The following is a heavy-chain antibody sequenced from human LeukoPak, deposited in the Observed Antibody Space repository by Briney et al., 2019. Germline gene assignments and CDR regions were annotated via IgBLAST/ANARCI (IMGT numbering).Heavy chain of an antibody. CDR2: IYYSGST. Sequence: SETLSLTCTVSGGSISSGDYYWRWIRQPPGKGLEWIGYIYYSGSTYYNPSLKSRVTISVDTSKNQFSLKLSSVTAADTAVYYCARKYSGYYYGMDVWGQGTTVTVSS. CDR3: ARKYSGYYYGMDV. J-gene: IGHJ6*02. D-gene: IGHD3-22*01. CDR1: GGSISSGDYY. V-gene: IGHV4-30-4*01.